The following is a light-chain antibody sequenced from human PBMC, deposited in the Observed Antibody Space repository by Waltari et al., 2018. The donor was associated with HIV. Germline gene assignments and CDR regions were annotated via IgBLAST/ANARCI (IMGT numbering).Light chain of an antibody. CDR2: GNN. J-gene: IGLJ2*01. CDR3: DSRDSTGNHAI. CDR1: NLRNSY. V-gene: IGLV3-19*01. Sequence: SFELAQDPAVSVALGQTVRITCQGDNLRNSYAAWYQKKPGRAPVLVIYGNNNRATGIPDRFSASRSGNTASLTITGAQAEDEADYYCDSRDSTGNHAIFGGGTKVTVL.